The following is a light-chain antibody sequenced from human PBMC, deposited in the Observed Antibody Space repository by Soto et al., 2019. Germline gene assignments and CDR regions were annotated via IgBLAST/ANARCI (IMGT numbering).Light chain of an antibody. CDR3: CSYAGSYTWV. V-gene: IGLV2-11*01. CDR1: SSDVGGYNF. J-gene: IGLJ1*01. Sequence: QSALTQPRSVSGSPGQSVTISCTGTSSDVGGYNFVSWYQLHPGKAPKHMIYDVSKRPSGVPDRFSGSKSGNTASLTISGLQAEDAADYYCCSYAGSYTWVFGTGTKVTVL. CDR2: DVS.